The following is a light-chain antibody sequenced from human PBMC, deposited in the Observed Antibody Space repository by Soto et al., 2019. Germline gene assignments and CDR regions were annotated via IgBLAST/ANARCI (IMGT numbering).Light chain of an antibody. Sequence: EIVLTQSPGTLSLSPGERATLSCRASQSVSSSYLAWYQQKPGQAPRILIYGASSRATGIPDRFSGSGSGTDFTLTISRLEPEDFAVYYCQQYGRTFGPGTKVDIK. CDR2: GAS. CDR3: QQYGRT. J-gene: IGKJ3*01. CDR1: QSVSSSY. V-gene: IGKV3-20*01.